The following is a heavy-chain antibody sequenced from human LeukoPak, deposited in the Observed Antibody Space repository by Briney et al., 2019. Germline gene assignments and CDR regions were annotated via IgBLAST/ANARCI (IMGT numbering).Heavy chain of an antibody. CDR1: GGSVSSGSYY. Sequence: SETLSLTCTVSGGSVSSGSYYWSWIRQPPGKGLEWIGYIYYSGNTNYDPSLKSRVSISVDTSKNQFSLKLSSVTAADTAVYYCARDGTSYYYNNRAYHGLFDFWGQGSLVTVSS. J-gene: IGHJ4*02. D-gene: IGHD3-22*01. CDR3: ARDGTSYYYNNRAYHGLFDF. V-gene: IGHV4-61*01. CDR2: IYYSGNT.